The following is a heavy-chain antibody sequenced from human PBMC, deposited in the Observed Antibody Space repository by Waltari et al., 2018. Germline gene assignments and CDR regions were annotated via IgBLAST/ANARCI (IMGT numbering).Heavy chain of an antibody. CDR3: ARGRITIFGVVIPYYYYGMDV. Sequence: QVQLQQWGAGLLKPSETLSLTCAVYGGSFSGYYWSWIRQPPGKGLEWIGEINHSGSTNYNPSLKSRCTISVDTAKNQFSLKLSSVTAADTAVYYCARGRITIFGVVIPYYYYGMDVWGQGTTVTVSS. J-gene: IGHJ6*02. CDR2: INHSGST. V-gene: IGHV4-34*01. D-gene: IGHD3-3*01. CDR1: GGSFSGYY.